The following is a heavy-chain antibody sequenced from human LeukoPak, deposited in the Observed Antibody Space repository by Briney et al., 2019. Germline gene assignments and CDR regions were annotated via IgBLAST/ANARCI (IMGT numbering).Heavy chain of an antibody. D-gene: IGHD6-6*01. V-gene: IGHV3-73*01. CDR2: IRSKANSYAT. CDR1: GFTFSGSA. J-gene: IGHJ6*03. CDR3: TRHGGLSSSLPINYYYYYMDV. Sequence: GGSLRLSCAASGFTFSGSAMHWVRQASGKGLEWVGRIRSKANSYATAYAASVKGRFTISRDDSKNTAYLQMNSLKTEDTAVYYCTRHGGLSSSLPINYYYYYMDVWGKGTTVTVSS.